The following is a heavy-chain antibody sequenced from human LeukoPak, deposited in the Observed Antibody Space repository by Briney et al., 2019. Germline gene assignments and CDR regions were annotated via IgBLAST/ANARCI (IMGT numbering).Heavy chain of an antibody. J-gene: IGHJ6*03. CDR1: GGSISSYY. CDR2: SYFSGST. CDR3: ARVSSSSSGYYYYYYMDV. V-gene: IGHV4-59*01. D-gene: IGHD6-6*01. Sequence: SETLSLSCTVSGGSISSYYWSWIRQPPGKGLEWFGYSYFSGSTNYNPSLKSRVTISVDTSKNQFSLKLSSVTAADTAVYYCARVSSSSSGYYYYYYMDVWGKGTTVTVSS.